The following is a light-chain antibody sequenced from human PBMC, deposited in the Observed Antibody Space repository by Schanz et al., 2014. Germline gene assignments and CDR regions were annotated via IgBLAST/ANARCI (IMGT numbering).Light chain of an antibody. Sequence: QSVLTQPPSVSGDPGQRVTISCTGSSSNIGAGYDVHWYQQLPGAAPKLLIYGNYRRPSGVPDRFSGSRSGTSASLAITGLQAEDEADYYCQSSHNPLTDYVFGTGTKLTVL. J-gene: IGLJ1*01. CDR2: GNY. V-gene: IGLV1-40*01. CDR1: SSNIGAGYD. CDR3: QSSHNPLTDYV.